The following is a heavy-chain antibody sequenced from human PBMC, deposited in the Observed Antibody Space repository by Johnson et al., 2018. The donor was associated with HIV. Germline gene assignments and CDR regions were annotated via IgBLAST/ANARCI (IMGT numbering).Heavy chain of an antibody. J-gene: IGHJ3*02. CDR2: ISYDGSNK. Sequence: VQLVESGGGVVQPGKSLTLSCVVSGLSFNNYGIHWVRQAPGKGPEWVAVISYDGSNKYYADSVKCRFTISRDNSKNTLYLQMNSLRAEDTAVYYCARSQTMILDGADAFDIWGQGTMVTVSS. V-gene: IGHV3-30*03. CDR3: ARSQTMILDGADAFDI. D-gene: IGHD3-22*01. CDR1: GLSFNNYG.